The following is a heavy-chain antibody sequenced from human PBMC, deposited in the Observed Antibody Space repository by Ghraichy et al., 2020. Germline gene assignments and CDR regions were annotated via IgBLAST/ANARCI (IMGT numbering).Heavy chain of an antibody. Sequence: SQTLSLTCTVSGGSISSGGYYWSWIRQHPGKGLEWIGYIYYSGSTYYNPSLKSRVTISVDTSKNQFSLKLSSVTAADTAVYYCARSGYSMRIDHGDDYWGQGTLVTVSS. J-gene: IGHJ4*02. CDR1: GGSISSGGYY. V-gene: IGHV4-31*03. D-gene: IGHD3-3*01. CDR3: ARSGYSMRIDHGDDY. CDR2: IYYSGST.